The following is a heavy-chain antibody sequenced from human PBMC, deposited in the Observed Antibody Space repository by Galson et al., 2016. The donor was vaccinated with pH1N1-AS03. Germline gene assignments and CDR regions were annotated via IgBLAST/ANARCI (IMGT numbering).Heavy chain of an antibody. Sequence: SLRLSCAASGFTFSSYAMSWVRQAPGKGLEWVSGIRDSGGSTYYAESVKGRFTISRDNSKNTLYLQMNSLRAEDTAVYYCAKMGSTTGNDYWGQGTLVTVSS. CDR2: IRDSGGST. J-gene: IGHJ4*02. V-gene: IGHV3-23*01. CDR1: GFTFSSYA. D-gene: IGHD1-1*01. CDR3: AKMGSTTGNDY.